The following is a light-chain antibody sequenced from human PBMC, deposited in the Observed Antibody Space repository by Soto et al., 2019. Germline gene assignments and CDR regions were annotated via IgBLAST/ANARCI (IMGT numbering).Light chain of an antibody. CDR2: AAS. J-gene: IGKJ1*01. CDR3: QQYYDWLDVT. V-gene: IGKV3-15*01. Sequence: EILLTQSPATLSVSPGERATLSCRASQSVSIDLAWYQQKPGQAPRLLISAASTRATGIPARFSGSGSGTEFTLPISSLQSEDFAVYYCQQYYDWLDVTFGQGTKVEI. CDR1: QSVSID.